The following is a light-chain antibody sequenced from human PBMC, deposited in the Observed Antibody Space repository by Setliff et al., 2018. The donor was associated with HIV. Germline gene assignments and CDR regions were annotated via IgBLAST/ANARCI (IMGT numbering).Light chain of an antibody. J-gene: IGLJ2*01. Sequence: SALTQPPSASGSPGQSVTISCTGNSTDVGGFTYVSWYQHHPGKAPKLIIYDVDRRPSGVPDRFSGSKSGNTASLTVSGLQADDEADYYCSSDAGSDTLVFGGGTKVTV. CDR1: STDVGGFTY. CDR3: SSDAGSDTLV. V-gene: IGLV2-8*01. CDR2: DVD.